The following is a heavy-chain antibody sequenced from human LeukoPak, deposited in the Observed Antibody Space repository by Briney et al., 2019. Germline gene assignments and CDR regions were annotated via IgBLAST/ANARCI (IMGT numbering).Heavy chain of an antibody. CDR1: GFTFSSYA. J-gene: IGHJ4*02. CDR3: AREGYCSSTSCYTGLKIFDY. CDR2: ISNGGGTI. V-gene: IGHV3-48*04. D-gene: IGHD2-2*02. Sequence: GGSLRLSCAASGFTFSSYAMSWVRQAPGKGLEWVSYISNGGGTIYYADSVKGRFTISRDNAKNSLYLQMDSLRVEDTAVYYCAREGYCSSTSCYTGLKIFDYWGQGTLVAVSS.